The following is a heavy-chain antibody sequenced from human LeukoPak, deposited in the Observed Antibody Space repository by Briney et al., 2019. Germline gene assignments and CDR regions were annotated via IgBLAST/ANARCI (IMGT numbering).Heavy chain of an antibody. CDR2: IWHDGSVE. J-gene: IGHJ6*03. D-gene: IGHD3-16*01. CDR3: AKEGDQFRGYLDA. CDR1: GFMFSRLG. V-gene: IGHV3-33*06. Sequence: PGGSLRLSCTASGFMFSRLGMQWVRQAPGEGLEWVAMIWHDGSVEEYADSAKGRFTISRDNSQNTLYLQMNSLRDDDTAVYYCAKEGDQFRGYLDAWGKGTTVTISS.